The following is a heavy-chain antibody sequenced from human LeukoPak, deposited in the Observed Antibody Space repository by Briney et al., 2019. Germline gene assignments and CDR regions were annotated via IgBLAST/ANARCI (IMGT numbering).Heavy chain of an antibody. Sequence: GGSLRLSCAASGFTFTSYWMNWVRQTPGKGLEWVANIKQDGSEKYYVDSVKGRFTISRDNANNSLYLQMNSLRAEDTAVYYCAGGWIQLWPFDSWGQGTLVTVSS. J-gene: IGHJ4*02. V-gene: IGHV3-7*04. CDR1: GFTFTSYW. CDR3: AGGWIQLWPFDS. CDR2: IKQDGSEK. D-gene: IGHD5-18*01.